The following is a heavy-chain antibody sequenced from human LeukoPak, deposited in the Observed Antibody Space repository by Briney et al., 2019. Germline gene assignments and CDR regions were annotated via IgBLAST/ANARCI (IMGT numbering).Heavy chain of an antibody. D-gene: IGHD2/OR15-2a*01. CDR1: GYTFTSYY. Sequence: GASVKVSCKASGYTFTSYYMHWVRQAPGQGHEWMGIINPSGGSTSYAQQFQVRVTMARDTSTRPVYMELSSLRSEDTAVYYCARSEDFYYMDVWGKGPTVTVSS. CDR3: ARSEDFYYMDV. CDR2: INPSGGST. V-gene: IGHV1-46*03. J-gene: IGHJ6*03.